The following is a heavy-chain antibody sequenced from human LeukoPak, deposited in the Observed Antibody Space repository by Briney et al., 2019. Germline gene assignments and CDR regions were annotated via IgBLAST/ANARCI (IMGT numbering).Heavy chain of an antibody. CDR2: ISGSGGST. CDR3: AKGPKAVVPAATDY. Sequence: GGSLRLSCAASGFTVSSNYMSWVRQAPGKGLEWVSAISGSGGSTYYADSVKGRFTISRDNSKNTLYLQMNSLRAEDTAVYYCAKGPKAVVPAATDYWGQGTLVTVSS. J-gene: IGHJ4*02. D-gene: IGHD2-2*01. V-gene: IGHV3-23*01. CDR1: GFTVSSNY.